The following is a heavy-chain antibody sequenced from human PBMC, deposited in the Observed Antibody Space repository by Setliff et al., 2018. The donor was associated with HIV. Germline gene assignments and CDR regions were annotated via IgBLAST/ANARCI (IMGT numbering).Heavy chain of an antibody. CDR1: GYSITSGYC. CDR3: ARVLLKDTSGYRAYYYYYMDV. D-gene: IGHD3-22*01. J-gene: IGHJ6*03. V-gene: IGHV4-38-2*01. Sequence: SETLSLTCAVSGYSITSGYCWGWVRQPPGKGLEWIGSLYHSGSTYDNPSLKSRVTVSVDTSKNQFSLKLSSVTAADTAVYYCARVLLKDTSGYRAYYYYYMDVWGKGTTVTVSS. CDR2: LYHSGST.